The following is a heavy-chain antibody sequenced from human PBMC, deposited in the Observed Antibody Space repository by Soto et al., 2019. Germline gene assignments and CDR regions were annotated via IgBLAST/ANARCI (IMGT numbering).Heavy chain of an antibody. CDR1: GVTFSSET. J-gene: IGHJ4*02. CDR2: IIPLFGTA. CDR3: DTELGEKPGSSFDA. Sequence: YAVQVSCKASGVTFSSETLGWVRQAPGQGLEWVGGIIPLFGTASYAQKFQGRVTITADESTSTVYMKLSSLRSDDTAVYFCDTELGEKPGSSFDAGGQGT. D-gene: IGHD2-2*01. V-gene: IGHV1-69*13.